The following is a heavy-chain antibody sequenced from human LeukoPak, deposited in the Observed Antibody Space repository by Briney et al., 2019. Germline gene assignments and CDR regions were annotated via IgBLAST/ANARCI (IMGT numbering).Heavy chain of an antibody. J-gene: IGHJ6*03. Sequence: ASVKVSCKASGYTFTGYYMHWVRKAPGQGLEWMGWINPNSGGTNYAQKFQGRVTMTRDTSISTAYMELSRLRSDDTAVYYCAVTRPTYYYYMDVWGRGTTVTVSS. CDR2: INPNSGGT. CDR1: GYTFTGYY. V-gene: IGHV1-2*02. D-gene: IGHD2-21*02. CDR3: AVTRPTYYYYMDV.